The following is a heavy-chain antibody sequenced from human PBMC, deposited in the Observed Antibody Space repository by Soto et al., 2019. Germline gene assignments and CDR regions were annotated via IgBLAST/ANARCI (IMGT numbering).Heavy chain of an antibody. CDR2: IIPIFGTA. CDR3: ARESRYCSGGSCYFLPGIDY. V-gene: IGHV1-69*13. CDR1: GGTLSSYA. J-gene: IGHJ4*02. Sequence: VASVKVSCKASGGTLSSYAISWVRQAPGQGPEWMGGIIPIFGTANYAQKFQGRVTITADESTSTAYMELSSLRSEDTAVYYCARESRYCSGGSCYFLPGIDYWGQGTLVTVSS. D-gene: IGHD2-15*01.